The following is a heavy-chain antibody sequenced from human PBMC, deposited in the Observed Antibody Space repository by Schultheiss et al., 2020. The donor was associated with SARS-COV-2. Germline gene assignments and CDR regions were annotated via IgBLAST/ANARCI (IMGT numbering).Heavy chain of an antibody. V-gene: IGHV3-23*01. CDR1: GFTFSNAW. D-gene: IGHD4-17*01. CDR2: ISGSGGST. J-gene: IGHJ4*02. CDR3: ARGDGDYVGY. Sequence: GGSLRLSCAASGFTFSNAWMSWVRQAPGKGLKWVSAISGSGGSTYYADSVKGRFTISRDNSKNTLYLQMNSLRAEDTAVYYCARGDGDYVGYWGQGTLVTVSS.